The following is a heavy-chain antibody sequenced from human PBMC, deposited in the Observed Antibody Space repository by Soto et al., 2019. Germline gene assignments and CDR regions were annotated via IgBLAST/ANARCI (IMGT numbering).Heavy chain of an antibody. CDR1: GFTFSSYS. CDR3: VRSRREWFGVVPPSDV. V-gene: IGHV3-48*01. J-gene: IGHJ4*02. CDR2: ISSGGYTI. Sequence: LRLSCEASGFTFSSYSFNWVRQAPGQGLEWVSFISSGGYTIYHADSLEGRFSISRDDAKNSVYLQMSGLRMDDTAVYYYVRSRREWFGVVPPSDVWGRGTLVTVS. D-gene: IGHD3-3*01.